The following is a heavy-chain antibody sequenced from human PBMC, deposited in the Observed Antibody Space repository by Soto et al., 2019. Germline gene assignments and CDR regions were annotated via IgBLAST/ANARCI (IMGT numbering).Heavy chain of an antibody. CDR3: AKDLRAVAGIED. CDR1: GFTFSSYG. V-gene: IGHV3-30*18. D-gene: IGHD6-19*01. J-gene: IGHJ4*02. CDR2: ISYDGSNK. Sequence: QVQLVESGGGVVQPGRSLRLSCAASGFTFSSYGMHWVRQAPGKGLGWVAVISYDGSNKYYADSVKGRFTISRDNSKNTLYLQMNSLRAEDTAVYYCAKDLRAVAGIEDWGQGTLVTVSS.